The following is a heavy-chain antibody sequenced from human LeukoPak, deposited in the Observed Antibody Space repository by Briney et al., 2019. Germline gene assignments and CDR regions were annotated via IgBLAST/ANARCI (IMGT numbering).Heavy chain of an antibody. Sequence: ASVKVSCKASGGTFSSYAISWVRQAPGQGLEWMGRIIPILGIANYAQKFQGRVTITADKSTSTAYMELSSLRSEDTAVYYCARGYYGSGSYSYYYYYYGMDVWGQGTTVTVSS. D-gene: IGHD3-10*01. V-gene: IGHV1-69*04. J-gene: IGHJ6*02. CDR3: ARGYYGSGSYSYYYYYYGMDV. CDR1: GGTFSSYA. CDR2: IIPILGIA.